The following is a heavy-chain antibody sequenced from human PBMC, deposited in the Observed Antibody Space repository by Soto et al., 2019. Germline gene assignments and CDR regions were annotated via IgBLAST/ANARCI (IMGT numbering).Heavy chain of an antibody. D-gene: IGHD3-22*01. CDR3: ARGLGHYYDSSGYYYGYFQH. Sequence: QVQLVQSGAEVKKPGASVKVSCKASGYTFTSYGISWVRQAPGQGLEWMGWISAYNGNTNYAQKLQGRVTMTTDTSTSTGYMELRSLRSEDTAVDYCARGLGHYYDSSGYYYGYFQHWGQGTLVTVSS. V-gene: IGHV1-18*04. CDR2: ISAYNGNT. CDR1: GYTFTSYG. J-gene: IGHJ1*01.